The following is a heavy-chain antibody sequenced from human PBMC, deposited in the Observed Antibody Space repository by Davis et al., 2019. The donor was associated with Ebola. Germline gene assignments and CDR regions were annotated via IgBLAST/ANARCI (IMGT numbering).Heavy chain of an antibody. CDR1: GGSFSGYY. Sequence: SETLSLTCAVYGGSFSGYYCSWIRQPPGKGLEWIGEINHSGSTNYNPSLKSRVTKSVDTSKNQFSLKLSSVTAADTAVYYCASRWEYYDSSGPVSFGMDVWGQGTTVTVSS. CDR3: ASRWEYYDSSGPVSFGMDV. CDR2: INHSGST. D-gene: IGHD3-22*01. J-gene: IGHJ6*01. V-gene: IGHV4-34*01.